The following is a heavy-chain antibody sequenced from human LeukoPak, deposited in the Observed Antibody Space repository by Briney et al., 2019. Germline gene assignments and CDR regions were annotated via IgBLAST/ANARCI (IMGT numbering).Heavy chain of an antibody. D-gene: IGHD4/OR15-4a*01. V-gene: IGHV3-30*03. J-gene: IGHJ4*02. Sequence: PGRSLRLSCAASGFTFSSYGMHGVRQAPGKGLEWVAVISYDGSNKYYADSVKGRFTISRDNSKNTLYLQMNSLRAEDTAVYYCARRAGAYSHPYDYWGQGTLVTVSS. CDR2: ISYDGSNK. CDR1: GFTFSSYG. CDR3: ARRAGAYSHPYDY.